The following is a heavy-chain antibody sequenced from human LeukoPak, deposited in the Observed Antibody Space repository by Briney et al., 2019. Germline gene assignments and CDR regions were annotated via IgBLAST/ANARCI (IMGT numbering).Heavy chain of an antibody. CDR1: GFTFTNYG. V-gene: IGHV1-18*01. CDR2: ISAYNGNT. CDR3: ARASGSSPTPSD. Sequence: GAPVKVSCKGSGFTFTNYGISWGRQAPGQGVERMGWISAYNGNTNYAQKLQGRVTMTTDTSTSTAYMELRSLRSDDTAVYYCARASGSSPTPSDWGQGTLVTVTS. J-gene: IGHJ4*02. D-gene: IGHD1-26*01.